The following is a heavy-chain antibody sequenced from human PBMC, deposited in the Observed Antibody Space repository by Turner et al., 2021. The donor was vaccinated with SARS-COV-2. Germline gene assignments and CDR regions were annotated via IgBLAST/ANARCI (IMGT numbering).Heavy chain of an antibody. CDR1: GVTVSSNY. J-gene: IGHJ6*02. D-gene: IGHD3-9*01. Sequence: EVQLVESGGALVQPGGSLRLSCAASGVTVSSNYMSWVRQAPGKGLEWVSVIYSGGSTYYADSVKGRFTISRDNAKNSLYLQMNSLRAEDTAVYYCARDAETLRYFDWLLSYGMDVWGQGTTVTVSS. CDR2: IYSGGST. CDR3: ARDAETLRYFDWLLSYGMDV. V-gene: IGHV3-66*01.